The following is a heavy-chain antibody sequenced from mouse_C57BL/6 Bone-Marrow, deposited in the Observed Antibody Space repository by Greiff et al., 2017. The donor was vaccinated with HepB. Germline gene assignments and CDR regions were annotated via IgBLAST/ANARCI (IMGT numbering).Heavy chain of an antibody. V-gene: IGHV1-64*01. CDR1: GYTFTSYW. CDR2: IHPNSGST. Sequence: QVHVKQSGAELVKPGASVKLSCKASGYTFTSYWMHWVKQRPGQGLEWIGMIHPNSGSTNYNEKFKSKATLTVDKSSSTAYMQLSSLTSEDSAVYYCARGGPYDMYYFDYWGQGTTLTVSS. CDR3: ARGGPYDMYYFDY. D-gene: IGHD2-10*02. J-gene: IGHJ2*01.